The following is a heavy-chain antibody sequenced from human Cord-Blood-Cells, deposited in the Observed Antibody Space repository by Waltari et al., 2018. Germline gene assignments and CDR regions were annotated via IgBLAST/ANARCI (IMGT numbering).Heavy chain of an antibody. CDR2: IYYSGST. J-gene: IGHJ4*02. D-gene: IGHD1-1*01. CDR1: GGSIRSYY. V-gene: IGHV4-59*08. CDR3: ARRRGKDYYFDY. Sequence: QVQLQESGPGLVKPSETLSLTCTVSGGSIRSYYCSWIRQPPGKGLEWIGYIYYSGSTNYNPSLKSRVTISVDTSKNQFSLKLSSVTAADTAVYYCARRRGKDYYFDYWGQGTLVTVSS.